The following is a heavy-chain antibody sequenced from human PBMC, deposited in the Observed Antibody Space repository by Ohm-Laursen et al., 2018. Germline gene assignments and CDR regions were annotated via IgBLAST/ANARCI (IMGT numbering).Heavy chain of an antibody. CDR3: IHISATGVY. Sequence: SLRLSCTASGFTFSNAWMSWVRQAPGKGLEWVGRIKSKTDGGTTDYATPVKSRFTISRDDSKNTLYLQMNSLKTEDTAVYYCIHISATGVYWGQGTLVTVSS. CDR2: IKSKTDGGTT. D-gene: IGHD6-13*01. J-gene: IGHJ4*02. CDR1: GFTFSNAW. V-gene: IGHV3-15*01.